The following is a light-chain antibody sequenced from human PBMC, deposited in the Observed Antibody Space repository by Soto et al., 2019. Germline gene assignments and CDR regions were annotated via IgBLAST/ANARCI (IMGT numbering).Light chain of an antibody. J-gene: IGKJ1*01. Sequence: DIQMTQSPSSLSASVGDRVTITCRASQAITNDLSWYQQKPGEPPKLLIYAASTLHSGVPSSFSGSGSGTDFTLTISSLQPEDFANYFCLQHNSYPRTFGQGTKVDIK. V-gene: IGKV1-17*01. CDR3: LQHNSYPRT. CDR2: AAS. CDR1: QAITND.